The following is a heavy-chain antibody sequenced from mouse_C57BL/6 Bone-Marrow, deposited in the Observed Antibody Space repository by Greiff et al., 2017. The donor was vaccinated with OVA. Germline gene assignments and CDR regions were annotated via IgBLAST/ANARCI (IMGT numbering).Heavy chain of an antibody. CDR3: AKGYDATFYWYFDV. Sequence: QSGAELVRPGASVKMSCKASGYTFTSYNMHWVKQTPRQGLEWIGAIYPGNGDTSYNQKFKGKATLTVDKSSSTAYMQLSSLTSEDSAVYFCAKGYDATFYWYFDVWGTGTTVTVSS. D-gene: IGHD2-3*01. V-gene: IGHV1-12*01. CDR1: GYTFTSYN. J-gene: IGHJ1*03. CDR2: IYPGNGDT.